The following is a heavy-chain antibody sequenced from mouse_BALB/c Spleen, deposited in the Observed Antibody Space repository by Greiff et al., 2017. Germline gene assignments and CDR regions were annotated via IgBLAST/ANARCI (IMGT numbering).Heavy chain of an antibody. CDR2: INSNGGST. D-gene: IGHD4-1*01. CDR3: ARQRDWDDWYFDV. CDR1: GFTFSSYY. V-gene: IGHV5-6-2*01. J-gene: IGHJ1*01. Sequence: EVMLVESGGGLVKLGGSLKLSCAASGFTFSSYYMSWVRQTPAKRLVLVAAINSNGGSTYYPDTVKGRFIISRDNAKNTLYLQMSSLKSEDTALYYCARQRDWDDWYFDVWGAGTTVTVSS.